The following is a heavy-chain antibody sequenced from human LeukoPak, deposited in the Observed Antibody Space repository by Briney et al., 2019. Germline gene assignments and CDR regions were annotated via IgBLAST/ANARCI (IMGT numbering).Heavy chain of an antibody. V-gene: IGHV4-61*09. CDR3: ARDADYGDNY. J-gene: IGHJ4*02. D-gene: IGHD4-17*01. CDR2: IYTSGST. Sequence: PSQTLSLTCTVSGGSISSGSYYWSWIRQPAWKGLEWIGHIYTSGSTNYNPSLKSRVTMSVDTSKNQFSLKLSSVTAADPAVHYCARDADYGDNYWGQGTLVTVSS. CDR1: GGSISSGSYY.